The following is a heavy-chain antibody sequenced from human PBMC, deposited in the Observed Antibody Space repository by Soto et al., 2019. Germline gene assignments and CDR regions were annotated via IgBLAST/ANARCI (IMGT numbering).Heavy chain of an antibody. D-gene: IGHD1-1*01. Sequence: EVQLVESGGGLVQPGGSLRLSCAASGFTFSGYSMSWVRQAPGKGLEWVANIKQDGSEKYYVASVKGRFTISRDNAKNSLYLQMNSLRADDTAVYYCARQRGCDYWGQGTLVTVSS. J-gene: IGHJ4*02. V-gene: IGHV3-7*01. CDR1: GFTFSGYS. CDR3: ARQRGCDY. CDR2: IKQDGSEK.